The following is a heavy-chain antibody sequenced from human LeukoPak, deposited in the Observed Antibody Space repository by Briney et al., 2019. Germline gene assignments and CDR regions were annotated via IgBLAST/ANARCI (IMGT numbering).Heavy chain of an antibody. J-gene: IGHJ4*02. CDR3: ARVGGVPAAHFDY. V-gene: IGHV3-9*01. Sequence: GRSLRLSCAASGFTFDDYAMHWVRHAPGKGLEWVSGISWNSGSIGYADSVKGRFTISRDNAKNSLYLQMNSLRAEDTAVYYCARVGGVPAAHFDYWGQGTLVTVSS. CDR2: ISWNSGSI. D-gene: IGHD2-2*01. CDR1: GFTFDDYA.